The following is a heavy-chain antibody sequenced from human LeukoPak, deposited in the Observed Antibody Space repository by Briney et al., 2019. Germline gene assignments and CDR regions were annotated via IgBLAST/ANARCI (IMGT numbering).Heavy chain of an antibody. CDR1: GGSISSYY. J-gene: IGHJ6*03. CDR2: IYTSGST. Sequence: SETLSLTCTVSGGSISSYYWSWIRQPAGKGLEWIGRIYTSGSTNYNPSLKSRVTISVDTSKNQFSLKLSSVTAADTAVYYCARSYFDWLLGSPSDYYYYYYMDVWGKGTTVTVSS. D-gene: IGHD3-9*01. CDR3: ARSYFDWLLGSPSDYYYYYYMDV. V-gene: IGHV4-4*07.